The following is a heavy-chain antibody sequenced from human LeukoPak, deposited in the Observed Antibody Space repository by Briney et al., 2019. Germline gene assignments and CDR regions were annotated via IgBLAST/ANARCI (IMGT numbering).Heavy chain of an antibody. CDR3: ARDYGSGSYPH. CDR2: IYYSGST. CDR1: GGSISSSRYY. Sequence: SETLSLTCTVSGGSISSSRYYWAWIRQPPGKGLEWIGRIYYSGSTYYNPSLKSRVTISVHTSKNQFSLKLGSVTAADTAVYYCARDYGSGSYPHWGQGTLVTVSS. J-gene: IGHJ4*02. D-gene: IGHD3-10*01. V-gene: IGHV4-39*02.